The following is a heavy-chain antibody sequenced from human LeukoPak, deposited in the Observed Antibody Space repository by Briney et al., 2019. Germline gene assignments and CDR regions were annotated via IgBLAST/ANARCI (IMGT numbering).Heavy chain of an antibody. Sequence: PGGSLRLSCAASGFTFSNYAMSWVRQAPGKGLEWVSVISDSGGSTYYADSVRGRFTISRDNSKNTLYLQMNSLRAEDAAVYYCAKDRSKMYGMDVWGQGTTVTVSS. CDR1: GFTFSNYA. D-gene: IGHD5-24*01. CDR2: ISDSGGST. V-gene: IGHV3-23*01. CDR3: AKDRSKMYGMDV. J-gene: IGHJ6*02.